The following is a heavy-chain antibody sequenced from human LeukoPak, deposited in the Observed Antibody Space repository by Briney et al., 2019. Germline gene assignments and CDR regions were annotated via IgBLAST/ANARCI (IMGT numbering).Heavy chain of an antibody. CDR2: INQDGTEK. J-gene: IGHJ4*02. CDR1: GFSFSSYG. CDR3: AKYRLIWLPAPVFDY. Sequence: GGSLRLSCAASGFSFSSYGMHWVRQAPGKGLEWVANINQDGTEKYYVDSVKGRFTISRDNAKNSLFLQMNSLRADDTAVYYCAKYRLIWLPAPVFDYWGQGTLVTVSS. V-gene: IGHV3-7*01. D-gene: IGHD5-12*01.